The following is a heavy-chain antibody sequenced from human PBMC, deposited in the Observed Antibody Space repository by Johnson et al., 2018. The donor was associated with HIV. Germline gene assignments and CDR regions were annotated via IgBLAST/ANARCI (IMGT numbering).Heavy chain of an antibody. V-gene: IGHV3-23*04. CDR2: FSGSGDNT. D-gene: IGHD1-26*01. CDR1: GFTFSSYA. CDR3: ARGGEGSWELPTTNAFDI. J-gene: IGHJ3*02. Sequence: VQLVESGGGVVQLGRSLRLSCAASGFTFSSYAMSWVRQAPGKGLEWVSTFSGSGDNTYYADSVRGRFAISRDNSKNPLYLQMNSLRPEDTAVYYCARGGEGSWELPTTNAFDIWGQGTMVTVSS.